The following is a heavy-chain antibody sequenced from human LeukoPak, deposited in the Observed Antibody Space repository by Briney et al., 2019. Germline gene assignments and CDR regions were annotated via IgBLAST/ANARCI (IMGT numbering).Heavy chain of an antibody. CDR1: GFTFSSYR. Sequence: GGSLRLSCAGSGFTFSSYRMNWVRQAPGMGLEWVSYISSSTGTIYYADSVKGRFTISRDNAKNSLYLQMNSLRAEDTAVYYCARGLWQDYWGQGTLVTVSS. CDR2: ISSSTGTI. J-gene: IGHJ4*02. V-gene: IGHV3-48*01. CDR3: ARGLWQDY.